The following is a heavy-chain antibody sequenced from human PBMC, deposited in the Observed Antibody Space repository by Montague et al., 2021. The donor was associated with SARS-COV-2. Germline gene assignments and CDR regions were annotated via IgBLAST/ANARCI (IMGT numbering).Heavy chain of an antibody. CDR2: IDWXDEK. CDR3: AREYSSGVYFDY. CDR1: GFSLSTSGMC. Sequence: PALVKPTQTLTLTCTFSGFSLSTSGMCVSWIRQPPGKALEWLARIDWXDEKYYSTSLKTRLTISKDTSKNQVVLTMTNMDPVDTATYYCAREYSSGVYFDYWGQGTLVTVSS. V-gene: IGHV2-70*11. J-gene: IGHJ4*02. D-gene: IGHD6-19*01.